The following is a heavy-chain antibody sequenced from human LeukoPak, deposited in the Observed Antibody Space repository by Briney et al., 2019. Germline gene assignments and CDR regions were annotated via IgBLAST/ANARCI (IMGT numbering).Heavy chain of an antibody. CDR2: INHSGST. CDR1: GGSFSGYY. V-gene: IGHV4-34*01. CDR3: ARCPLWFGESYMDV. J-gene: IGHJ6*03. D-gene: IGHD3-10*01. Sequence: SETLSLTCAVYGGSFSGYYWTWIRQPPGKGLEWIGEINHSGSTNYNPSLKSRVTISVHTSKNQFSLKLTSVTAADTAVYYCARCPLWFGESYMDVWGKGTTVTISS.